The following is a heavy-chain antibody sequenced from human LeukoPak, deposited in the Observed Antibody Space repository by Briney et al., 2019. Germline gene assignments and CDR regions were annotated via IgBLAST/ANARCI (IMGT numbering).Heavy chain of an antibody. CDR3: TKNNWFDP. CDR2: IYTSGST. V-gene: IGHV4-61*02. CDR1: GGSISSGSYY. J-gene: IGHJ5*02. Sequence: PSQTLSLTCTVSGGSISSGSYYWSWIRQPAGKGLEWIGRIYTSGSTNYNPSLKSRVTISLDMSKNQFSLKLTSVTAADTAVYYCTKNNWFDPWGQGTLVTVSS.